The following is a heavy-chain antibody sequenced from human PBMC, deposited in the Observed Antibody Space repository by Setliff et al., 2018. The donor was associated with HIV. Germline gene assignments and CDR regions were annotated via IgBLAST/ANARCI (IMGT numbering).Heavy chain of an antibody. CDR2: LNPNSHNT. CDR3: ARAYNVYDYRFDSSGYDY. CDR1: EYSFTSYD. J-gene: IGHJ4*02. D-gene: IGHD3-22*01. Sequence: AASVKVSCKPSEYSFTSYDINWVRQATGQGLEWMGWLNPNSHNTGYAQRFEGSVTMTWDTSISTAYMELNNVKFEDTAVYYCARAYNVYDYRFDSSGYDYWGQGTLVTVSS. V-gene: IGHV1-8*01.